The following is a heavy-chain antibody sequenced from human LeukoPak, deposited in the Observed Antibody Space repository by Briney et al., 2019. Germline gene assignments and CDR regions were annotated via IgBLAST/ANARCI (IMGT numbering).Heavy chain of an antibody. Sequence: GASVKVSCKASGYIFTDYAIHWLRQAPGQRPEWMGWMNAGNGNTKYSQKFQGRITLIRDTSAATAYMELSSLRHDDTAVYYCARRIAVAVVTDQYYMDVWGKGTTVTISS. J-gene: IGHJ6*03. CDR1: GYIFTDYA. CDR3: ARRIAVAVVTDQYYMDV. CDR2: MNAGNGNT. D-gene: IGHD6-19*01. V-gene: IGHV1-3*01.